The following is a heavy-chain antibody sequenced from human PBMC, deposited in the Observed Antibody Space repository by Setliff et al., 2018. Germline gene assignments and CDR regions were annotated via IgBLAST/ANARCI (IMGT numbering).Heavy chain of an antibody. D-gene: IGHD2-15*01. CDR2: ISVYNGNT. V-gene: IGHV1-18*01. CDR1: GYTFTSYG. J-gene: IGHJ3*01. Sequence: SVKVSCKASGYTFTSYGFSWVRQAPGQGLEWMGRISVYNGNTNYGQKYQGRVAMTTDTSTNTVYMELRSLRSDDTAVYFCVGECSGGGLTWGQGTMVTVSS. CDR3: VGECSGGGLT.